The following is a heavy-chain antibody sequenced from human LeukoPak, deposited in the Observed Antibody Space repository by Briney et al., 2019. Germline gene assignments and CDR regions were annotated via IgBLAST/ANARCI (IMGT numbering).Heavy chain of an antibody. CDR3: ARGQQIGWYGSSAVWFDP. CDR2: IYYSGST. V-gene: IGHV4-59*01. D-gene: IGHD6-19*01. J-gene: IGHJ5*02. CDR1: GGSISSYY. Sequence: SETLSLTCTVSGGSISSYYWSWIRQPPGKGLEWIGYIYYSGSTNYNPSLKSRVTISVDTSKNQFSLKLSSVTAADTAVYYCARGQQIGWYGSSAVWFDPWSQGTLVTVSS.